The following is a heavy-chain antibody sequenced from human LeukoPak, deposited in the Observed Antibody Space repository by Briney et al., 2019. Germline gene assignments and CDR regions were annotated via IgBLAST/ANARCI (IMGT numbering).Heavy chain of an antibody. Sequence: GGSLRLSCAASGFTFSSYWMSWVRQAPGKGLEWVANIKQDGSEKYYVDSVKGRFTISRDNAKNSLYLQMNSLRAEDTALYYCAKDRGSSWGGNGMDVWGQGTTVTVSS. V-gene: IGHV3-7*03. CDR1: GFTFSSYW. D-gene: IGHD6-13*01. J-gene: IGHJ6*02. CDR3: AKDRGSSWGGNGMDV. CDR2: IKQDGSEK.